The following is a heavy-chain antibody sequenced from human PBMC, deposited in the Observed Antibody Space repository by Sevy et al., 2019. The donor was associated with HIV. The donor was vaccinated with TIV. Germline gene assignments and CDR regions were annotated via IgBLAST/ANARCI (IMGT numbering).Heavy chain of an antibody. Sequence: GGSLRLSCVASGFTFSYAWMSWVRQAPGKGLEWVXRIKSRPDGGATDYAAPVKGRFTISRDDSKNTLYLQMNSLKTXDTAAYYCSTDPIMEXLXTXGXXXXGQGITVTVSS. CDR3: STDPIMEXLXTXGXXX. CDR2: IKSRPDGGAT. J-gene: IGHJ6*02. CDR1: GFTFSYAW. D-gene: IGHD3-16*01. V-gene: IGHV3-15*01.